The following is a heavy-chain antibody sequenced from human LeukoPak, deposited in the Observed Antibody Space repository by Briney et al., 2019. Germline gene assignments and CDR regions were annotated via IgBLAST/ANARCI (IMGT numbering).Heavy chain of an antibody. CDR3: ARGLFRYCSSTSCYRGRYFDY. V-gene: IGHV4-34*01. Sequence: SETTSLTCAVDGGSFSGYYWSWNRHPPGKGLEWIGEINHSGSTNYNPSLKRRVTISVDTSKNQYSLKLSSVTAADTAVYYCARGLFRYCSSTSCYRGRYFDYWGQGTLVTVSS. CDR2: INHSGST. CDR1: GGSFSGYY. J-gene: IGHJ4*02. D-gene: IGHD2-2*02.